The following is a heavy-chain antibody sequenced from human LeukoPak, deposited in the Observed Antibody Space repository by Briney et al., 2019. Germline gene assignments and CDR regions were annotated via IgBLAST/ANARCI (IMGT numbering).Heavy chain of an antibody. V-gene: IGHV4-31*03. Sequence: PSETLSLTCTVSGGSISSGGYYWSWIRQHPGKGLEWIGYIYYSGSTYYNPSLKSRVTISVDTSKNQFSLKLTSVTAADTAVYYCARNAYYSADCWGQGTLVTVSS. D-gene: IGHD2/OR15-2a*01. CDR1: GGSISSGGYY. J-gene: IGHJ4*02. CDR2: IYYSGST. CDR3: ARNAYYSADC.